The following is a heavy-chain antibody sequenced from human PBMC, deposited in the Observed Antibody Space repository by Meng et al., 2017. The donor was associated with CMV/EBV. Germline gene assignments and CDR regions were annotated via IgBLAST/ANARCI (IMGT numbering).Heavy chain of an antibody. CDR3: ARSLEDIVVVPAALVSHDFDY. Sequence: ASVKVSCKSSGYTFTDYYMHWVRQAPGQGLEWMGLINPNSGGRNYAQKFQGRVTMTRDTSISTAYMELSRLRSDDTAVYYCARSLEDIVVVPAALVSHDFDYWGQGTLVTVSS. J-gene: IGHJ4*02. CDR1: GYTFTDYY. V-gene: IGHV1-2*02. CDR2: INPNSGGR. D-gene: IGHD2-2*01.